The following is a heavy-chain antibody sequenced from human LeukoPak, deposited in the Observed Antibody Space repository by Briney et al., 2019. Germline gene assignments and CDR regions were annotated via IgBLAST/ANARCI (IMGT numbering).Heavy chain of an antibody. CDR3: ARHAMAARFNWFDP. CDR1: GYSFTSYW. V-gene: IGHV5-51*01. D-gene: IGHD6-6*01. Sequence: GESLKISCKGSGYSFTSYWIGWVRQMPGKGLEWMGIIYPGDSDTRYSPSFQGQVTISADKSINTAYLQWSSLKASDTAIYYCARHAMAARFNWFDPWGQGTLVTVSS. CDR2: IYPGDSDT. J-gene: IGHJ5*02.